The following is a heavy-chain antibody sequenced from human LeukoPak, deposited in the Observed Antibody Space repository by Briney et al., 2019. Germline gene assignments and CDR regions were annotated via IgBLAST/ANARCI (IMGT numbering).Heavy chain of an antibody. CDR2: VHASGSI. V-gene: IGHV4-61*02. CDR1: GGSISSGGYH. Sequence: SETLSLTCTVSGGSISSGGYHWSWFRQPAGKGLQWIGRVHASGSINYNPSLKSRVPISVDTSRTQFSLKVTSMTAADTAVSYCARDPVDGFGFYDYWGQGILVTVSS. J-gene: IGHJ4*02. CDR3: ARDPVDGFGFYDY. D-gene: IGHD3-10*01.